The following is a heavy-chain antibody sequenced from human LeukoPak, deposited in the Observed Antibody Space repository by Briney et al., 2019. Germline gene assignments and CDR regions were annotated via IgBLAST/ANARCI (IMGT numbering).Heavy chain of an antibody. CDR1: GGSFSGYY. CDR2: INHSGST. CDR3: ASRRKYYYDSSGYFDY. J-gene: IGHJ4*02. D-gene: IGHD3-22*01. V-gene: IGHV4-34*01. Sequence: SETLSLTCAVYGGSFSGYYWSWIRQPPGKGLEWIGEINHSGSTNYNPSLKSRVTISVDTSKNQFSLKLSSVTAAGTAVYYCASRRKYYYDSSGYFDYWGQGTLVTVSS.